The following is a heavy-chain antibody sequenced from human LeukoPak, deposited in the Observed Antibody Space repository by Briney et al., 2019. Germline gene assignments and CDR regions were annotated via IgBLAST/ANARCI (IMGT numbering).Heavy chain of an antibody. CDR1: GFTFSSYA. J-gene: IGHJ4*02. CDR3: GIAARRSYFDY. V-gene: IGHV4-59*01. D-gene: IGHD6-6*01. CDR2: IYYSGST. Sequence: GSLRLSCAASGFTFSSYAMSWVRQAPGKGLEWIGYIYYSGSTNYNPSLKSRVTILVDTSKNQFSLKLSSVTAADTAVYYCGIAARRSYFDYWGQGTLVTVSS.